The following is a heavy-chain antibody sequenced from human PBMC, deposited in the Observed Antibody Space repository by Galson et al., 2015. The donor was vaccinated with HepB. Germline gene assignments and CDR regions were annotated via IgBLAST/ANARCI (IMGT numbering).Heavy chain of an antibody. J-gene: IGHJ6*02. CDR2: INPNSGGT. D-gene: IGHD5-18*01. V-gene: IGHV1-2*04. CDR1: GYTFTGYY. CDR3: ARGDTAMVIGMDV. Sequence: SVKVSCKASGYTFTGYYMHWVRQAPGQGLEWMGWINPNSGGTNYAQKFQGWVTMTRDTSISTAYMELSRLRSDDTAVYYCARGDTAMVIGMDVWGQGTTVTVSS.